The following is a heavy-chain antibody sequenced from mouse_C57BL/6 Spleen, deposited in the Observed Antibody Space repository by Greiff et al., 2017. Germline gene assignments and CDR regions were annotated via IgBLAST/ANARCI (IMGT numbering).Heavy chain of an antibody. Sequence: VQLHQSGAELVRPGASVKLSCTASGFNIKDDYMHWVKQRPEQGLEWIGWIDPENGDTKYASKFQGKATITADTSSNTAYLQLSSLTSEDTAVYYCARLYHYGSRYYDMDYWGTGTTVTVSS. J-gene: IGHJ4*01. D-gene: IGHD1-1*01. V-gene: IGHV14-4*01. CDR1: GFNIKDDY. CDR3: ARLYHYGSRYYDMDY. CDR2: IDPENGDT.